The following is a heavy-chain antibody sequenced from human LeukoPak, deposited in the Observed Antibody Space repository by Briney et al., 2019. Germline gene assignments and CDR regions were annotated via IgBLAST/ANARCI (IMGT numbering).Heavy chain of an antibody. D-gene: IGHD3-3*01. Sequence: GGSLRLSCAASGFTFSSYTMHWVRQAPGKGLEWVAVISYDGSNKYYADSVKGRFTISRDNSKNTLYLQMNSLRAEDTAVYYCARGTYYDFWSGHPFDYWGQGTLVTISS. J-gene: IGHJ4*02. CDR2: ISYDGSNK. CDR3: ARGTYYDFWSGHPFDY. CDR1: GFTFSSYT. V-gene: IGHV3-30-3*01.